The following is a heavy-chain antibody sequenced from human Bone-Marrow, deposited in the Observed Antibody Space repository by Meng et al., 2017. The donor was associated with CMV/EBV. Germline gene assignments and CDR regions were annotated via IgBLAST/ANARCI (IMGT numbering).Heavy chain of an antibody. CDR1: GYTFTSYG. D-gene: IGHD6-19*01. CDR2: IIPIFGTA. Sequence: SVKVSCKASGYTFTSYGISWVRQAPGQGLEWMGGIIPIFGTANYAQKFQGRVTITTDESTNTAYMELSSLRSEDTAVYYCATETGGGSQNGVAGFDNWGQGTLVNVAS. CDR3: ATETGGGSQNGVAGFDN. V-gene: IGHV1-69*05. J-gene: IGHJ4*02.